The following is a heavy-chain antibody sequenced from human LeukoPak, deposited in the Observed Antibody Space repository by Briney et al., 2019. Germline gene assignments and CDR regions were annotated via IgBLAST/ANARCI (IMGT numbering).Heavy chain of an antibody. Sequence: SETLSLTCTVSGGSISDYYWTWIRQPPGKGLEWIAYIHSSGSTNYNPSLKSRVIISLDTSRSQLSLKLSSVTAADTAVYYCARIEGDNSLDYWGQGTLVTVSS. D-gene: IGHD3-16*01. CDR2: IHSSGST. V-gene: IGHV4-59*01. J-gene: IGHJ4*02. CDR3: ARIEGDNSLDY. CDR1: GGSISDYY.